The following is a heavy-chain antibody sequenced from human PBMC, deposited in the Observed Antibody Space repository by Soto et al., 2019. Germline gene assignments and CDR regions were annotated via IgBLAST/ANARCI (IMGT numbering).Heavy chain of an antibody. CDR2: IYHSGST. CDR1: SGSNSSSNW. V-gene: IGHV4-4*01. CDR3: ARGGYCTNGVCYAFGWFDP. D-gene: IGHD2-8*01. J-gene: IGHJ5*02. Sequence: QVQLQQSGPGLVKPSGTLSLTCAVSSGSNSSSNWWSWVRQPPGKGLEWIGEIYHSGSTNYNPSLKRRVTISVDKSKNQFSLKLSSVTAADTAVYCCARGGYCTNGVCYAFGWFDPWGQGTRVTVSS.